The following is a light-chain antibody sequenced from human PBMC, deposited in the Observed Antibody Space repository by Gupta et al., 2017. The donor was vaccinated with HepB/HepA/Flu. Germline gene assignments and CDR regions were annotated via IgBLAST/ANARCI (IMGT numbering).Light chain of an antibody. CDR2: GAS. CDR3: QHHDHSRT. V-gene: IGKV3-20*01. Sequence: EVVLTQSPGTLSLSPGERATLSCRASQTIRSSNLAWYQQKPGQAPRLLIYGASSRVTGIPDRFSGSGSGTDFTLTINGLQPEDFAVYFCQHHDHSRTFGQGTKLEVK. CDR1: QTIRSSN. J-gene: IGKJ1*01.